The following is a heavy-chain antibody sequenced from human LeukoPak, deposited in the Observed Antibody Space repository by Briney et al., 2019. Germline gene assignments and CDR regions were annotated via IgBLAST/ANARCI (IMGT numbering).Heavy chain of an antibody. CDR1: GGSISSRSYY. CDR2: IYYSGST. J-gene: IGHJ6*02. D-gene: IGHD2-2*01. V-gene: IGHV4-39*07. Sequence: PSETLSLTGTVSGGSISSRSYYWGWIRQPPGKGLEWIGSIYYSGSTYYNPSLKSRVTISVDTSKNQFSLKLSSVTAADTAVYYCARCQLLPPYYYYGMDVWGQGTTVTVSS. CDR3: ARCQLLPPYYYYGMDV.